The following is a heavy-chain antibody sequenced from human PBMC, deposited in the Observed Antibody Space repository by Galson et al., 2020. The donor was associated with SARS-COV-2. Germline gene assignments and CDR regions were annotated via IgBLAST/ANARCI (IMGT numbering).Heavy chain of an antibody. Sequence: SQTLSLTCSISGDSVSSYTAAWDWLRQSPSRGLEWLGRTYYRSQWYHDYAPSLTSRLTIKADTSKNQFSLELTSVTPDDTAVYFCARDKGSAFYFVDYWGQGTLVTVSS. CDR2: TYYRSQWYH. V-gene: IGHV6-1*01. CDR3: ARDKGSAFYFVDY. D-gene: IGHD3-10*01. CDR1: GDSVSSYTAA. J-gene: IGHJ4*02.